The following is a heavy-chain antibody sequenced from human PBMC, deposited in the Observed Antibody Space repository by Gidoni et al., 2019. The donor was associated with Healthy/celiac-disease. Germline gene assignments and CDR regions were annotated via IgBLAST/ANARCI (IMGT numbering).Heavy chain of an antibody. D-gene: IGHD6-19*01. CDR2: IYHSGST. Sequence: QVQLQESGPGLVKPSGTLSLTCAVSGGSISSSNWWSWVRQPPGKGLEWIGEIYHSGSTNYNPSLKSRVTISVDKSKNQFSLKLSSVTAADTAVYYCARVRGAVAGTHPVRSNYYYYYGMDVWGQGTTVTVSS. V-gene: IGHV4-4*02. CDR3: ARVRGAVAGTHPVRSNYYYYYGMDV. J-gene: IGHJ6*02. CDR1: GGSISSSNW.